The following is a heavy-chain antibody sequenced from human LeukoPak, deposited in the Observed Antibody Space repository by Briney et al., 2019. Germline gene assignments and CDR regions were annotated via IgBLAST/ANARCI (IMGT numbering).Heavy chain of an antibody. V-gene: IGHV3-48*03. CDR2: ISGNGNTI. D-gene: IGHD3-10*01. CDR3: ARGSLVHYYGSGSYRIRAGFDS. Sequence: GGSLRLSCAASGFTFSNYEMNWVRQAPGKGPEWLSYISGNGNTIYYADSVKGRFTISRDNAKNSLYLQMNSLRAEDTAVYYCARGSLVHYYGSGSYRIRAGFDSWGQGTLATVSS. J-gene: IGHJ4*02. CDR1: GFTFSNYE.